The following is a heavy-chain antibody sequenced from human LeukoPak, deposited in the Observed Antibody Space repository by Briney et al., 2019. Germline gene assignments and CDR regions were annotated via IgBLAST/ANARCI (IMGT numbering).Heavy chain of an antibody. J-gene: IGHJ4*02. CDR3: ARDMGAPDYGSYSVDY. Sequence: SETLSLTCTVSGGSVSSGSYYWSWIRQPPGRGLEWIAYIHYSGSAAYNPSLKSRVTISRDMSTNQFSLKMTSVTAADTAVYFCARDMGAPDYGSYSVDYWGQGTLVSVSS. V-gene: IGHV4-61*01. CDR1: GGSVSSGSYY. D-gene: IGHD4-23*01. CDR2: IHYSGSA.